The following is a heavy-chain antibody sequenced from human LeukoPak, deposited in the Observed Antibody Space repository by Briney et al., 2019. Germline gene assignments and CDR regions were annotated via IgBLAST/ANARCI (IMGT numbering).Heavy chain of an antibody. V-gene: IGHV1-46*01. CDR3: ARSYYGGFLTPIYYFDY. D-gene: IGHD4-23*01. J-gene: IGHJ4*02. CDR2: INPSGGST. CDR1: GYTFTSYY. Sequence: GASVKVSCKASGYTFTSYYMHWVRQAPGQGLEWMGIINPSGGSTSYAQKFQGRVTMTRDTSTSTVYMELSSLRSEDTAVYYCARSYYGGFLTPIYYFDYWGQGTLVTVSS.